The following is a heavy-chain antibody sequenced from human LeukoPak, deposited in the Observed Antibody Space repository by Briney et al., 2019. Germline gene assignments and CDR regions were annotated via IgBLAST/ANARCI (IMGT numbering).Heavy chain of an antibody. Sequence: SETLSLTCSVSGGSISSSSYYWGWIRQPPGKGLEWIGSIYYSGSTYYNPSLKSRVTISVDTSKNQFSLKLSSVTAADTAVYYCARQVSYYYASGPGYYMDVWGKGTTVTISS. CDR2: IYYSGST. D-gene: IGHD3-10*01. CDR1: GGSISSSSYY. J-gene: IGHJ6*03. CDR3: ARQVSYYYASGPGYYMDV. V-gene: IGHV4-39*01.